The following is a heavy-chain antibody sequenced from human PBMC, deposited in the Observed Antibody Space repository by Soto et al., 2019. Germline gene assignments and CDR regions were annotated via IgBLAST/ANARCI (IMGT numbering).Heavy chain of an antibody. Sequence: GASVKVSCKASGYTFTSYGISWVRQAPGQGLEWMGWISAYNGNTNYAQKLQGRVTMTTDTSTSTAYMELRSLRSDDTAVYYCAGEHVVPGAIGSDYYYYGMDVWGQGTTVTVSS. V-gene: IGHV1-18*01. CDR2: ISAYNGNT. CDR3: AGEHVVPGAIGSDYYYYGMDV. D-gene: IGHD2-2*02. CDR1: GYTFTSYG. J-gene: IGHJ6*02.